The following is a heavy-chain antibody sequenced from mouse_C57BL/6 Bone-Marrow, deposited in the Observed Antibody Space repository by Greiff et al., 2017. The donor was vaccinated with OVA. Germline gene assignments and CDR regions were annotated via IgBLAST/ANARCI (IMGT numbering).Heavy chain of an antibody. CDR3: ASDDYAVPFAY. CDR2: INSDGGST. J-gene: IGHJ3*01. D-gene: IGHD2-4*01. Sequence: EVNVVEPGGGLVQPGESLKLSCESNEYEFPSHDMSWVRKTPEKRLELVAAINSDGGSTYYTDTMERRFTVSRANTKKALYLQMSSLRAEDTDCYYCASDDYAVPFAYWGQGTMVTVSA. V-gene: IGHV5-2*01. CDR1: EYEFPSHD.